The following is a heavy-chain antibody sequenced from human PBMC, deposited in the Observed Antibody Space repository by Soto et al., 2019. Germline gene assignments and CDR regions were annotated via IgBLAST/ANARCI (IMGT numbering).Heavy chain of an antibody. D-gene: IGHD1-26*01. CDR2: ISGSGGST. J-gene: IGHJ6*02. CDR1: GFTFSSYA. CDR3: AKGNRGASVPSHYYYGMDV. V-gene: IGHV3-23*01. Sequence: GGSLRLSCAASGFTFSSYAMSWVRQAPGKGLEWVSAISGSGGSTYYADSVKGRFTISRDNSKNTLYLQMNSLRAEDTAVYYCAKGNRGASVPSHYYYGMDVWGQGTTVTVSS.